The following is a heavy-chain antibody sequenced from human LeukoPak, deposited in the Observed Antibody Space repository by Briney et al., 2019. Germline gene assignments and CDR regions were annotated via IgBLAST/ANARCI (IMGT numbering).Heavy chain of an antibody. V-gene: IGHV3-9*01. CDR3: AKDIGSSYGYSNWFDP. Sequence: PGGSLRLSCAASGFTFDDYAMHWVRHAPGKGLEWVSGISWNSGSIGYADSVKGRFTISRDNAKNSLYLQMNSQRAEDTALYYCAKDIGSSYGYSNWFDPWGQGTLVTVSS. CDR2: ISWNSGSI. D-gene: IGHD5-18*01. J-gene: IGHJ5*02. CDR1: GFTFDDYA.